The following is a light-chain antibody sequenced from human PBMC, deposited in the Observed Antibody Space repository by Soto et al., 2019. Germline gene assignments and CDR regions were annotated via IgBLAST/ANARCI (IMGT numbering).Light chain of an antibody. CDR3: HQSNNWHT. Sequence: EIVVTKSPATLSVSPGERATLSCRASQSFSSNLSWYQQKPGQAPRLLIYGASTRATGIPARFSGSGSGTEFTLPISSLQSEDFAVYYCHQSNNWHTFGQGTKVDIK. J-gene: IGKJ1*01. CDR1: QSFSSN. V-gene: IGKV3-15*01. CDR2: GAS.